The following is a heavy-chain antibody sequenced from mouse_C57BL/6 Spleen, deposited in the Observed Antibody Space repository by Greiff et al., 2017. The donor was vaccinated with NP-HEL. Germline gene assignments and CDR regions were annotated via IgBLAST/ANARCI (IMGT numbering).Heavy chain of an antibody. CDR2: IHPNSGST. Sequence: QVQLQQPGAELVKPGASVKLSCKASGYTFTSYWMHWVKQRPGQGLEWIGMIHPNSGSTNYNEKFKSKATLTVDKSSSTAYMQLSSLTSEDSAVYYCARSAYYYGSIHYFDYWGQGTTLTVSS. CDR1: GYTFTSYW. D-gene: IGHD1-1*01. J-gene: IGHJ2*01. CDR3: ARSAYYYGSIHYFDY. V-gene: IGHV1-64*01.